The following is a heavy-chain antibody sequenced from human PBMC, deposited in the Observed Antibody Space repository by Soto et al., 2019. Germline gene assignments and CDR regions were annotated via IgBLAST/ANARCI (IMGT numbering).Heavy chain of an antibody. Sequence: SATXSLTCTVSGFSIIISSYYLCWIRQPPGNVLEWIGSIYYSGSTYYNPSLKSRVTISVDTSKNHFSLKLSSVTAADTAVYYCARMRAKLIWFGELLYWFETWGQGTLVNVSS. J-gene: IGHJ5*02. CDR2: IYYSGST. CDR1: GFSIIISSYY. V-gene: IGHV4-39*01. D-gene: IGHD3-10*01. CDR3: ARMRAKLIWFGELLYWFET.